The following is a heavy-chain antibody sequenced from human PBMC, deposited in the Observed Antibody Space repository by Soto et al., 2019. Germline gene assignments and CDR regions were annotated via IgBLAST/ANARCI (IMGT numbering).Heavy chain of an antibody. CDR1: GFSFNSYE. CDR2: IDTRATTI. Sequence: EVQLVESGGGSVQPGGSLRLSCAASGFSFNSYEMNWVRQSPGKGLEFVSYIDTRATTITYAESVKGRFAISRDNAKNSLFLQMNSLRAEDTAVYYCARGVGLSGKYYALDIWGQGTMVTVSS. J-gene: IGHJ3*02. CDR3: ARGVGLSGKYYALDI. D-gene: IGHD1-26*01. V-gene: IGHV3-48*03.